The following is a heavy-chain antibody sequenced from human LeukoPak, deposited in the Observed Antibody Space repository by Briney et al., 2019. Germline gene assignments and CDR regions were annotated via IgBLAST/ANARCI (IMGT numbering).Heavy chain of an antibody. CDR1: GGTFSSYA. J-gene: IGHJ4*02. D-gene: IGHD3-16*02. CDR2: IIPILGIA. CDR3: ARLLTGFGGVIPYDY. V-gene: IGHV1-69*04. Sequence: GASVKVSCKASGGTFSSYAISWVRQAPGQGLEWMGRIIPILGIANYAQKFQGRVTITADKSTSTAYMELSSPRSEDTAVYYCARLLTGFGGVIPYDYWGQGTLVTVSS.